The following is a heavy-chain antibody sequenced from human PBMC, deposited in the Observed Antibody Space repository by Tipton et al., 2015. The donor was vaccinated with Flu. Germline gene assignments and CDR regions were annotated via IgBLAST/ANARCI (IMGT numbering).Heavy chain of an antibody. V-gene: IGHV1-18*01. J-gene: IGHJ6*02. CDR2: ISGYNGDT. Sequence: QLVQSGVEVKKPGASVKVSCKASGYTFTNFGITWVRQAPGQGLEWVGWISGYNGDTNYAEKLQGRVTMTTDASTHTAYMELRSLKSDDTAMYYCARDRGSYNIHLEYHYYYGMDVWGQGTTVTVSS. CDR3: ARDRGSYNIHLEYHYYYGMDV. CDR1: GYTFTNFG. D-gene: IGHD1-26*01.